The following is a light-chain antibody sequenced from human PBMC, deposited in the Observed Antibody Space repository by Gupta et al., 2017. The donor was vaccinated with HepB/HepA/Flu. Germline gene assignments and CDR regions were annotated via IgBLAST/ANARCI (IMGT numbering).Light chain of an antibody. J-gene: IGKJ1*01. V-gene: IGKV3-20*01. CDR1: QSVSNNY. CDR2: GAS. Sequence: EMVLTQAPGTLSLYPGGRATLTCRTSQSVSNNYLAWYQQKPGKAPRLLIYGASSRETGIPYRFSGSGSGTDFTLTISRLEPEDFAVYYCQQYGSSPQTFGQGTKVEIK. CDR3: QQYGSSPQT.